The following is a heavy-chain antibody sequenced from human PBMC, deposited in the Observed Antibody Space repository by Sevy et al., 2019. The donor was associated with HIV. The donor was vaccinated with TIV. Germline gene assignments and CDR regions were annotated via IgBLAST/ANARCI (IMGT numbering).Heavy chain of an antibody. J-gene: IGHJ5*02. CDR2: IYSGGNI. CDR1: GFTVSNNY. V-gene: IGHV3-53*01. CDR3: ARETEGGYEP. D-gene: IGHD1-26*01. Sequence: GGSLRLSCAASGFTVSNNYMSWVRQAPGKGLEWVSAIYSGGNIYYADSVKGRFTISRDNSKNTVYLHMNSLRAEDTAMYYCARETEGGYEPWGQGTLVTVSS.